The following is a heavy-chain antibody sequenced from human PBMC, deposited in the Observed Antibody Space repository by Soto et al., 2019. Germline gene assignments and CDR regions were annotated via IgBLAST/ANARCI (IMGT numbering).Heavy chain of an antibody. J-gene: IGHJ4*01. CDR1: GGSISNYY. D-gene: IGHD3-10*01. CDR2: FYYTGIT. V-gene: IGHV4-59*08. Sequence: PSETLSLTCTVSGGSISNYYWSWIRQPPGKGLEWIGYFYYTGITNYNPSLKSRISMSVDTSKNQFSLKLSSVTAADTAVYYCARHVVESQSFGEHGHLHAYWGHGTLVTVSA. CDR3: ARHVVESQSFGEHGHLHAY.